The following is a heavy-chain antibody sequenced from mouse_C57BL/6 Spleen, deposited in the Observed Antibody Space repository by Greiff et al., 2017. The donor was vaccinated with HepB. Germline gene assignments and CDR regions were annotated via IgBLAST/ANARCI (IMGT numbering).Heavy chain of an antibody. CDR2: IDPETGGT. J-gene: IGHJ2*01. V-gene: IGHV1-15*01. CDR3: TGYYGPYYVDY. CDR1: GYTFTDYE. D-gene: IGHD1-1*01. Sequence: VQLQQSGAELVRPGASVTLSCKASGYTFTDYEMHWVKQTPVHGLEWIGAIDPETGGTAYNQKFKGKAILTADKSSSTAYMELRSLTSEDSAVYYCTGYYGPYYVDYWGQGTTLTVSS.